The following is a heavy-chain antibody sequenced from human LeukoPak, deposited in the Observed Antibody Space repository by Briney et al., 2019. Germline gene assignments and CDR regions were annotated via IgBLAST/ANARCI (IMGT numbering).Heavy chain of an antibody. CDR3: ARSPDGFDY. V-gene: IGHV3-7*01. CDR1: GFTFSSYW. J-gene: IGHJ4*02. Sequence: GGSLRLSCAAFGFTFSSYWMSWVRQAPGKGLEWVANIKQDGSEKFYVDSVKGRFTISRDNAKNSLHLQMNSLRAEDTAVYYCARSPDGFDYWGQGTLVTVSS. CDR2: IKQDGSEK.